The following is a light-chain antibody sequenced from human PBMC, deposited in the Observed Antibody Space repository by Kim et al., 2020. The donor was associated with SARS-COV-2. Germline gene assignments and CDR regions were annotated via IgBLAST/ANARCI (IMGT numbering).Light chain of an antibody. V-gene: IGKV3-15*01. CDR2: DAS. J-gene: IGKJ4*01. CDR3: QKYNDWPPIT. Sequence: SPGERATLSCRASQSVSINLAWYQQKPGQAPRLLIYDASTRATGIPARFSGSGSGTEFTLSISSLQSEDFALYYCQKYNDWPPITFGGGTKVDIK. CDR1: QSVSIN.